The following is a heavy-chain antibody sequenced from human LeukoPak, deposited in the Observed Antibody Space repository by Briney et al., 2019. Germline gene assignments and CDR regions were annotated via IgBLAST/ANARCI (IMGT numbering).Heavy chain of an antibody. D-gene: IGHD6-6*01. J-gene: IGHJ5*02. CDR1: GGSFSGYY. Sequence: PSETLSLTCAVYGGSFSGYYWSWIRQPPGKGLEWIGEINHSGSTNYNPSLKSRVTISVDTSKNQFSLKLSSVTAADTAVDYCAREAARGVSPWGQGTLVTVSS. CDR2: INHSGST. V-gene: IGHV4-34*01. CDR3: AREAARGVSP.